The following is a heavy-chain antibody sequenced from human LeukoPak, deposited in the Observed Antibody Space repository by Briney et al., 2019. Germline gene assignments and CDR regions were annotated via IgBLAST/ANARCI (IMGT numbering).Heavy chain of an antibody. J-gene: IGHJ4*02. CDR3: ARDYYDFWSGSNY. CDR1: GFTVSSNY. CDR2: IYSGGST. D-gene: IGHD3-3*01. V-gene: IGHV3-66*02. Sequence: PGGSLRLSXAASGFTVSSNYMSWVRQAPGKGLEWVSVIYSGGSTYYADSVKGRFTISRDNSKNTLYLQMNSLRAEDTTVYYCARDYYDFWSGSNYWGQGTLVTVSS.